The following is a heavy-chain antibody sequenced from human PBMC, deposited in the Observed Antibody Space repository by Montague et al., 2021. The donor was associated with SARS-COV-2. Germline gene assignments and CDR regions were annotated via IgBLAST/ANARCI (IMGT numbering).Heavy chain of an antibody. D-gene: IGHD2-21*02. V-gene: IGHV5-10-1*01. CDR1: GYDSTRYW. Sequence: QSGAEVKKSGESLRISCRGSGYDSTRYWISWVRQMPGKGLEWTGRINPADSQTNYSPSFQGQVTISVDKSITTAYLQWSSLKPSDTAIYYCARSQHCGSDCYFAYWGQGSLVTVSS. CDR2: INPADSQT. J-gene: IGHJ4*02. CDR3: ARSQHCGSDCYFAY.